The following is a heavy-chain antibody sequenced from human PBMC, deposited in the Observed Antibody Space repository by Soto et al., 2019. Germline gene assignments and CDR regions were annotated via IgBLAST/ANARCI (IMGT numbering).Heavy chain of an antibody. CDR1: GGTFSSYA. V-gene: IGHV1-69*01. CDR3: ARAGYCTNGVCSPINYFDY. J-gene: IGHJ4*02. CDR2: IIPIFGTA. D-gene: IGHD2-8*01. Sequence: QVQLVQSGAEVKKPGSSVKVSCKASGGTFSSYAISWVRQAPGQGLEWMGGIIPIFGTANYAQKFQGRVTITADESTSTAYMELSSLRSEDTAVYYCARAGYCTNGVCSPINYFDYWGQGTLVTVSS.